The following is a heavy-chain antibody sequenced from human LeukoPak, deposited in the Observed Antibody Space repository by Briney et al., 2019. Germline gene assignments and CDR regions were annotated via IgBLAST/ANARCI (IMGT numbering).Heavy chain of an antibody. V-gene: IGHV4-39*01. CDR2: IYYSGST. J-gene: IGHJ4*02. CDR3: ARSFGYSYGPLDY. CDR1: GGSISSSSYF. Sequence: SETLSLTCTVSGGSISSSSYFWGWLRQPPGKGLEWIGSIYYSGSTYYNSSLKSRVTISVDTSKNQFSLKLSSVTAADTAVYYCARSFGYSYGPLDYWGQGTLVTVSS. D-gene: IGHD5-18*01.